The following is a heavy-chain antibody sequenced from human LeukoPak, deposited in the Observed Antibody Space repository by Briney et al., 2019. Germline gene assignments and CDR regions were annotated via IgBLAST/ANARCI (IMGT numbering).Heavy chain of an antibody. CDR3: ASPLGERETDY. CDR1: GGTFSSYA. CDR2: IIPILGIA. V-gene: IGHV1-69*04. D-gene: IGHD1-1*01. J-gene: IGHJ4*02. Sequence: SVKVSCKASGGTFSSYAISWVRQAPGQGLEWMGRIIPILGIANYAQKFQGRVTITADKSTSTAYMELSSLRSEDTAVYYCASPLGERETDYWGQGALVTVSS.